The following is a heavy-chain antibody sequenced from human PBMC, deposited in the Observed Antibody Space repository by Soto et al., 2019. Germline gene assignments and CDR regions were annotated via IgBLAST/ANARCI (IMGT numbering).Heavy chain of an antibody. Sequence: EVQLLESGGGLVQPGGSLRLSCAASGFTFSSYAMSWVRQAPGKGLEWVSAISGSGGSTYYADSAKGRFTISRDNSKNTLYLQMNSLRAEDTAVYYCAKYASTGITMVRGAEDYFDYWGQGTLVTVSS. D-gene: IGHD3-10*01. CDR1: GFTFSSYA. J-gene: IGHJ4*02. V-gene: IGHV3-23*01. CDR3: AKYASTGITMVRGAEDYFDY. CDR2: ISGSGGST.